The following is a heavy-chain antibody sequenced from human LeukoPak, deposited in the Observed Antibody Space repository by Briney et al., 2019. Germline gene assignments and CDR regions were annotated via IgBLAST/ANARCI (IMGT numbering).Heavy chain of an antibody. Sequence: GGSLRLSCAASGFTFSSYAMSWVRQAPGKGLEWISYIGIDSGNTNYADSVKGRFTISGDKAKNSLYLQMNSLRVEDTAVYYCARDYKYAFDNWGQGTLVTVSS. CDR3: ARDYKYAFDN. CDR1: GFTFSSYA. D-gene: IGHD5-24*01. CDR2: IGIDSGNT. J-gene: IGHJ4*02. V-gene: IGHV3-48*01.